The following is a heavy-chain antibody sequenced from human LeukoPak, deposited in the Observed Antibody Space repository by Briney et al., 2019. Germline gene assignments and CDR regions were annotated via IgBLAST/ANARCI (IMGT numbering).Heavy chain of an antibody. J-gene: IGHJ5*02. CDR2: IYYSGST. CDR1: GGSISSYY. Sequence: PSETLSLTCTVSGGSISSYYWSWIRQPPGKGLEWIGYIYYSGSTNYNPSLQSRVTISVDTSKNQFSLKLSSVTAADTAVYYCARDRGQWLLNWFDPWGQGTLVTVSS. V-gene: IGHV4-59*01. D-gene: IGHD6-19*01. CDR3: ARDRGQWLLNWFDP.